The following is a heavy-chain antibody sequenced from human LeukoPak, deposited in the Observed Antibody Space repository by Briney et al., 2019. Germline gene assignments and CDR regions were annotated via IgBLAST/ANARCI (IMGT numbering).Heavy chain of an antibody. Sequence: SETLSLTCTVPGGSISSSTYCWGWIRQPPGKGLEWIGSIYYSGSTYYNPSLKSRVIISVDTSKNQFSLKLSSVTAADTAVYYCARQGATTYYPNWFDPWGQGTLVTVSS. D-gene: IGHD1-26*01. CDR3: ARQGATTYYPNWFDP. V-gene: IGHV4-39*01. CDR1: GGSISSSTYC. CDR2: IYYSGST. J-gene: IGHJ5*02.